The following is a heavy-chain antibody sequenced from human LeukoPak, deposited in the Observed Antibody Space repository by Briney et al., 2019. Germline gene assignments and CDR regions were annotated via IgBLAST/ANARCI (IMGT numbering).Heavy chain of an antibody. V-gene: IGHV3-7*01. J-gene: IGHJ4*02. D-gene: IGHD5-24*01. CDR2: IKQDGSEK. CDR3: ARDLFLEMATIMDY. Sequence: GSLRLSCAASGFTFSSYWMSWVRQAPGKGLEWVANIKQDGSEKYYVDSVKGRFTISRDNAKNSLYLQMNSLRAEDTAVYYCARDLFLEMATIMDYWGQGTLVTVSS. CDR1: GFTFSSYW.